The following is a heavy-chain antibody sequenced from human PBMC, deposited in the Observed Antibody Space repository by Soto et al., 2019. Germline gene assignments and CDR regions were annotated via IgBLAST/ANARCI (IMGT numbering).Heavy chain of an antibody. CDR3: ARVGTGSSTPLDI. J-gene: IGHJ3*02. CDR2: ITSASDYI. D-gene: IGHD3-9*01. CDR1: GFMFTKST. V-gene: IGHV3-21*01. Sequence: PGGSPRLSCVASGFMFTKSTMNWVRQAPGKGLEWVSSITSASDYIFYADSVKGRFTIPRDNANNSLYLQMNSLRAEDTAVYYCARVGTGSSTPLDIWGQGTMVTVSS.